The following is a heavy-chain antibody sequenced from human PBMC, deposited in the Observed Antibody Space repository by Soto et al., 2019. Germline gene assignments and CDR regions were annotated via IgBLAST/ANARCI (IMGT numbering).Heavy chain of an antibody. D-gene: IGHD3-10*01. Sequence: SETLSLTCAVYGGSFSGYYWSWIRQPPGKGLEWIGEINHSGSTNYNPSLKSRVTISVDTSKNQFSLKLSSVTAADTAVYYCAREHMVRGVIRPYYYYGMDVSGQGTTVTVSS. V-gene: IGHV4-34*01. J-gene: IGHJ6*02. CDR2: INHSGST. CDR3: AREHMVRGVIRPYYYYGMDV. CDR1: GGSFSGYY.